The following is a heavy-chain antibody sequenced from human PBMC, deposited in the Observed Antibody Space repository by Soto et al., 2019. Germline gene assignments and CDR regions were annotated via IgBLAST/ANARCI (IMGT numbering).Heavy chain of an antibody. D-gene: IGHD3-16*01. CDR1: GGSISNYQ. V-gene: IGHV4-59*01. Sequence: SETLSLTCTVSGGSISNYQWSWVRQPPGKRLEWIGYIYYNGTTSYNPSLKSRVTISVDMSKNHLSLTLTSVTAADTAVYYCARSSYPWCQGPLVTVSS. CDR3: ARSSYP. J-gene: IGHJ5*02. CDR2: IYYNGTT.